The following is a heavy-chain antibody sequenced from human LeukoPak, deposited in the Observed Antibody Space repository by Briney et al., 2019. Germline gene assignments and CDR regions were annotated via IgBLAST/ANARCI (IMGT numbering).Heavy chain of an antibody. Sequence: GGSLRLSCAASGFTFSSYAMHLVRQAPGKGLEWVAVISYDGSNKYYADSVKGRFTISRDNSKNTLYLQMNSLRAEDTAVYYCARVNAGPVYYYYGMDVWGQGTTVTVSS. CDR1: GFTFSSYA. CDR2: ISYDGSNK. CDR3: ARVNAGPVYYYYGMDV. J-gene: IGHJ6*02. V-gene: IGHV3-30-3*01.